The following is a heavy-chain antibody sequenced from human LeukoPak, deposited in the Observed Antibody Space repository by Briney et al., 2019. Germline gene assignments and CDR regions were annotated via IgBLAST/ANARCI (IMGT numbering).Heavy chain of an antibody. Sequence: GGSLRLSCAASGFAFDDYGMSWVRQAPGKGLEWVSGINWNGGSTGYADSVKGRFTISRDNAKNSLYLQMNSLRAEDTALYYCARDLVSSSSRYFDYWGQGTLVTVSS. V-gene: IGHV3-20*04. J-gene: IGHJ4*02. D-gene: IGHD6-6*01. CDR1: GFAFDDYG. CDR3: ARDLVSSSSRYFDY. CDR2: INWNGGST.